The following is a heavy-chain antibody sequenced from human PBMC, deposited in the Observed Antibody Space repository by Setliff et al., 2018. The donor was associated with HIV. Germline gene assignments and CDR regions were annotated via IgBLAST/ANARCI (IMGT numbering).Heavy chain of an antibody. V-gene: IGHV4-34*01. CDR1: GGSFSGYY. CDR2: INHSGST. D-gene: IGHD3-22*01. CDR3: ARTPEDYDQYFFDR. Sequence: SETLSLTCAFNGGSFSGYYWMWIRQSPGEGLEWIGEINHSGSTNYNPSLKSRVTISVDTSKNQFSLKLSSVTAADTAVYYCARTPEDYDQYFFDRWGQGTLVTVS. J-gene: IGHJ4*02.